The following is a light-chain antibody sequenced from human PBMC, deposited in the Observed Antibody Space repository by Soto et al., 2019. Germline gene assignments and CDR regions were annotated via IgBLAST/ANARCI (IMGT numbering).Light chain of an antibody. Sequence: QSALTQPASVSGSPGQSITISCSGTSSDVGGSNYVSWYQQYPGKAPKLMIYEVSDRPSGVSNRFSGSKSGNTASLTISGLQAADEAEYYCSSRTDSNLILFGGGTKLTVL. CDR3: SSRTDSNLIL. J-gene: IGLJ2*01. CDR1: SSDVGGSNY. CDR2: EVS. V-gene: IGLV2-14*01.